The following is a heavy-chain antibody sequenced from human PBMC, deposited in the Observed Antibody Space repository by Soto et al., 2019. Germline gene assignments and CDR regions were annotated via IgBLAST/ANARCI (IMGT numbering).Heavy chain of an antibody. CDR2: ISGSGGST. D-gene: IGHD3-3*01. V-gene: IGHV3-23*01. CDR3: AKSPYDFWSGPYYYYGMDV. J-gene: IGHJ6*02. Sequence: GGSLRLSCAASGFTFSSYAMSWVRQAPGKGLEWVSAISGSGGSTYYADSVKGRFTISRDNSKNTLYLQMNSLRAEDTAVCYCAKSPYDFWSGPYYYYGMDVWGQGTTVTVSS. CDR1: GFTFSSYA.